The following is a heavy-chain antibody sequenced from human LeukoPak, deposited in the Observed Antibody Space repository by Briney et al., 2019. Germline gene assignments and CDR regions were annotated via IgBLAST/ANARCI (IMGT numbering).Heavy chain of an antibody. D-gene: IGHD3-16*01. CDR2: IGGDGIA. V-gene: IGHV3-48*04. Sequence: GGSLRLSCAASGFTFSSYAMSWVRQAPGKGLEWISYIGGDGIAFYADSVKGRFTASKDDARKSMYLQMNSLRVEDTAVYYCAKDRANWAIDDWGQGTQVTVSS. J-gene: IGHJ4*02. CDR3: AKDRANWAIDD. CDR1: GFTFSSYA.